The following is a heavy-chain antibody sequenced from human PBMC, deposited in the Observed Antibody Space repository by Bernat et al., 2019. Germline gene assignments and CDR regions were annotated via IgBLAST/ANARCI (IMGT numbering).Heavy chain of an antibody. V-gene: IGHV3-33*01. Sequence: QVQLVESGGGVVQPGRSLRFSCAASGFTFSAFGMHWVRQAPGKGLEWVAVTWYDGSNTHYADFVKGRFTISRDNSKNTLYLQMNSLRDEDTAIYYCARDREYTSSRDFDYWGQGTLVTVSS. CDR3: ARDREYTSSRDFDY. D-gene: IGHD5-12*01. J-gene: IGHJ4*02. CDR1: GFTFSAFG. CDR2: TWYDGSNT.